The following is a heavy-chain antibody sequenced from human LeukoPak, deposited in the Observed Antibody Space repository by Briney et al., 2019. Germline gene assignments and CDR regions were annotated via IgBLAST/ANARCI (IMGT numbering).Heavy chain of an antibody. J-gene: IGHJ4*02. CDR1: GFTFSSYA. CDR3: AREGLITMIVVVITARAWYFDY. Sequence: GGSLRLSCAASGFTFSSYAMHWVRQAPGKGLEWVAVISYDGSNKYYADSVKGRFTISRDNSKNTLYLQMNSLRAEDTAVYYCAREGLITMIVVVITARAWYFDYWGQGTLVTVSS. D-gene: IGHD3-22*01. V-gene: IGHV3-30-3*01. CDR2: ISYDGSNK.